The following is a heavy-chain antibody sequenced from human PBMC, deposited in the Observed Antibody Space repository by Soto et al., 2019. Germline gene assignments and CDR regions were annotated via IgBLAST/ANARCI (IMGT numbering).Heavy chain of an antibody. CDR1: GYTFTSYG. CDR3: ARPSWDDSGSYFAFDI. CDR2: ISAYNGNT. J-gene: IGHJ3*02. D-gene: IGHD1-26*01. Sequence: ASVKVSCKASGYTFTSYGISWVRQAPGQGLEWMGWISAYNGNTNYAQKLQGRVTMTTDTSTSTAFMELRSLRSDDTAVYYCARPSWDDSGSYFAFDIWGQGTMVTVSS. V-gene: IGHV1-18*01.